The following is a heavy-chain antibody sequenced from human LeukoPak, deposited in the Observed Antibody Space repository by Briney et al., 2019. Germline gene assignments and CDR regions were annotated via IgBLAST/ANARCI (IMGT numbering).Heavy chain of an antibody. CDR2: INPNSGGT. CDR1: GYTFTGYY. J-gene: IGHJ6*03. V-gene: IGHV1-2*02. CDR3: ARDQYSNYYYMDV. Sequence: ASVKVSCKASGYTFTGYYMHWVRQAPGQGLEWMGWINPNSGGTNYAQKFQGRVTMTRDTSISTAYMELSRLRSDDTAVYYCARDQYSNYYYMDVWGKGTTVTVSS. D-gene: IGHD5-12*01.